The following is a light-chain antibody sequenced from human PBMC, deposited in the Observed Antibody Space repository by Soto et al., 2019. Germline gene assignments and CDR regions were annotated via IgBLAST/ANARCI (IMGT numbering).Light chain of an antibody. CDR3: QQYANSPIT. CDR2: GVS. CDR1: QPVSSNF. V-gene: IGKV3-20*01. Sequence: VLTHSPGTLSLSPGESATLSCRASQPVSSNFLAWYQQKPGQAPRLLIYGVSSRASGIPDRFFGSGSGTDFTLTINRLEPEDFAVYYCQQYANSPITFGQGTRLEI. J-gene: IGKJ5*01.